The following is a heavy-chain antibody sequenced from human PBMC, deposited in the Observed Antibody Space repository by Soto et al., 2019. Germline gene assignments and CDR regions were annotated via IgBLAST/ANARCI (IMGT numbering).Heavy chain of an antibody. Sequence: GVSRSLSCAASGFTVSNSYMNWVRHAPGKGLEWVSVIYSDGATYYTDSVKGRFTISRDISKNTLYLQMISLRAEDTAVYYCARTYGDHGGGFDPWGQGTLVTVS. D-gene: IGHD4-17*01. CDR3: ARTYGDHGGGFDP. CDR2: IYSDGAT. J-gene: IGHJ5*02. V-gene: IGHV3-53*01. CDR1: GFTVSNSY.